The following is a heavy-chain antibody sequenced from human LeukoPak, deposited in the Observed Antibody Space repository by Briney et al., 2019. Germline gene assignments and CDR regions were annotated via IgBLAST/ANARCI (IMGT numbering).Heavy chain of an antibody. CDR2: IRYDGSNK. J-gene: IGHJ6*03. CDR1: RFTFSSYG. CDR3: ARVLRYCSGGNCYSGGLGYMDV. V-gene: IGHV3-30*02. Sequence: PGGSLRLSCAASRFTFSSYGMHWVRQAPGKGLEWVAFIRYDGSNKYYADSVKGRFTVSRDNSKNTLYLQMNSLRAEDTAVYYCARVLRYCSGGNCYSGGLGYMDVWGKGTTVTISS. D-gene: IGHD2-15*01.